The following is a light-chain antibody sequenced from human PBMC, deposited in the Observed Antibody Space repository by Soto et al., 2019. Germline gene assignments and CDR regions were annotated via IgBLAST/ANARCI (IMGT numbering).Light chain of an antibody. CDR1: QSVSSN. J-gene: IGKJ5*01. V-gene: IGKV3-11*01. CDR2: GAF. CDR3: QQRNVWPKVT. Sequence: EIVSTQSPGTLSLSPGERATLSCRASQSVSSNLAWYQQKPGQAPRLLIYGAFNRATGIPDRFSGSGSGTDFTLTISRLETEDSAVYYCQQRNVWPKVTLGKGTRREIK.